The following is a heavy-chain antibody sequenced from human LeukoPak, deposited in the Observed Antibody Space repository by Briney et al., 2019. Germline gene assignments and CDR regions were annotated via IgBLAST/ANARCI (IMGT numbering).Heavy chain of an antibody. CDR1: GYSFTSYW. D-gene: IGHD1-26*01. CDR3: ARLDGSGSYPPYFDY. V-gene: IGHV5-51*01. Sequence: GESLKISCKGSGYSFTSYWIGWVRQMPGKGLEWMGIIYPGDSDTRYSPSFQGQVTISADKSIRIAYLQWTSLKASDTAMYYCARLDGSGSYPPYFDYWGQGILVTVSS. J-gene: IGHJ4*02. CDR2: IYPGDSDT.